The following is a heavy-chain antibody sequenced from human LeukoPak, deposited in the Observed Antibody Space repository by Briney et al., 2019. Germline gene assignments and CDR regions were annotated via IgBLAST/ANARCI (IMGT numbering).Heavy chain of an antibody. CDR1: GFTFSSYE. CDR2: ISSSGSTI. D-gene: IGHD3-10*01. Sequence: GGSLRLSCAASGFTFSSYEMNWVRQAPGKGLEWVSYISSSGSTIYYADSVKGRFTISGDNAKNSLYLQMNSLRAEDTAVYYCARGPSTLITMVRGVISTPYYMDVWGKGTTVTISS. V-gene: IGHV3-48*03. J-gene: IGHJ6*03. CDR3: ARGPSTLITMVRGVISTPYYMDV.